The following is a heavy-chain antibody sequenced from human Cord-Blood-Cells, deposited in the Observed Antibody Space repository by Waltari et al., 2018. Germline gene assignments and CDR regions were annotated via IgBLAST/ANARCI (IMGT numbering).Heavy chain of an antibody. CDR1: GFTFSSYW. Sequence: EVQLVESGGGLVQPGGSLRLSCAASGFTFSSYWMHWVRQAPGKGLVWVSRINSDGSSTSYADSVKGRFTISRDNAKNTLYLQMNSLRAEDTAVYYCARTAGVTDAFDIWGQGTMVTVSS. CDR3: ARTAGVTDAFDI. CDR2: INSDGSST. D-gene: IGHD2-21*02. J-gene: IGHJ3*02. V-gene: IGHV3-74*01.